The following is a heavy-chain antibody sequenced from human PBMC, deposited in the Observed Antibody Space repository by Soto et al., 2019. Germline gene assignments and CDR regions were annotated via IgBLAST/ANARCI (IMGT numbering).Heavy chain of an antibody. CDR2: ITSDGRT. CDR1: GFTFSSYA. V-gene: IGHV3-23*01. CDR3: AKDYSTVTTDPLSVVLFDY. D-gene: IGHD4-17*01. J-gene: IGHJ4*02. Sequence: EVQLLESGGGLVQPGGSLRLSCAASGFTFSSYAMSWVRQAPGKGLEWVSFITSDGRTYYADSVKGRFTISRDNSKNTVYLQMNSLRAEDTAVYYCAKDYSTVTTDPLSVVLFDYWGQGALVTVSS.